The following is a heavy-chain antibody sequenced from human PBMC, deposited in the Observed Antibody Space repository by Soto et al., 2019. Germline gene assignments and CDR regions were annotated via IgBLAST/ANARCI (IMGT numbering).Heavy chain of an antibody. J-gene: IGHJ4*02. Sequence: GGSLRLSCVASGFSFGSYALTWVRQAPGKGLEWVSTISGRDGKTFYADAVKGRFSISRDISQSTLYLQMNSLRADDTAIYYCARWSYLDYWGQGTRVTVSS. CDR2: ISGRDGKT. CDR1: GFSFGSYA. V-gene: IGHV3-23*01. CDR3: ARWSYLDY. D-gene: IGHD3-3*01.